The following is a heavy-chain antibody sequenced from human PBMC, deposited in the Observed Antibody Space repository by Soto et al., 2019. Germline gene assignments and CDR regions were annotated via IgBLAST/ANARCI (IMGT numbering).Heavy chain of an antibody. Sequence: PSETLSLTCTVSGGSISSSSYYWGWIRQPPGKGLEWIGSIYYSGSTYYNPSLKSRVTISVDTSKNQFSLKLSSVTAADTAVYYCARTSILLEQLGVDYYYYYGMDVWGQGTTVTVS. CDR3: ARTSILLEQLGVDYYYYYGMDV. CDR2: IYYSGST. J-gene: IGHJ6*02. CDR1: GGSISSSSYY. V-gene: IGHV4-39*01. D-gene: IGHD6-6*01.